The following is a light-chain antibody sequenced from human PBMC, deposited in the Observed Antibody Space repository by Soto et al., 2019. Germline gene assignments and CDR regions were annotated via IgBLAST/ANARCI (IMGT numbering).Light chain of an antibody. J-gene: IGLJ2*01. V-gene: IGLV2-14*03. Sequence: QSALTQPASVSGSPGQSITISCTGTSSDVGGYNYVSWYQHHPGKAPKLMIYDVTNRPSGVSNRFSGSKSGNTASLTISGVQSEYEASYYCSSYTTTSTVVFGGGTKVTVL. CDR3: SSYTTTSTVV. CDR2: DVT. CDR1: SSDVGGYNY.